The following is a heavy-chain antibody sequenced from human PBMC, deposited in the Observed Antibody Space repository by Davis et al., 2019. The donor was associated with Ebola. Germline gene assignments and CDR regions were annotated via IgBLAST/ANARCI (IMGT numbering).Heavy chain of an antibody. CDR2: ISYDGSNK. J-gene: IGHJ4*02. V-gene: IGHV3-30-3*01. CDR1: GFTFSSYA. D-gene: IGHD1-26*01. Sequence: GESLKISCAASGFTFSSYAMHWVRQAPGKGLEWVAVISYDGSNKYYADSVKGRFTISRDNSKNTLYLQMNSLRDEDTAVYYCARDRTGGLVGATFDYWGQGTLVTVSS. CDR3: ARDRTGGLVGATFDY.